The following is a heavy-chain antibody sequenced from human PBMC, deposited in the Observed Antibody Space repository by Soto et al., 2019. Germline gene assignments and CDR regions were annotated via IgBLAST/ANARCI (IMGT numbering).Heavy chain of an antibody. CDR3: ARDRVAGIWGDAFDI. V-gene: IGHV1-18*04. CDR1: GYTFTNHG. J-gene: IGHJ3*02. CDR2: INPYNANT. D-gene: IGHD3-16*01. Sequence: SVEVSCKASGYTFTNHGINWGRQAPGQGLEWMGWINPYNANTNYAQKLQGRVTMTTDTSTSTAYMDLRSLTSDDTAVYYCARDRVAGIWGDAFDIWGQGTMVTVSS.